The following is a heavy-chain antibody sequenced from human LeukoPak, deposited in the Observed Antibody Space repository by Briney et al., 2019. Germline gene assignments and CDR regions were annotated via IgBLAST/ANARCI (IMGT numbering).Heavy chain of an antibody. V-gene: IGHV4-30-4*01. J-gene: IGHJ5*02. CDR3: ARPYYYDSRIDP. CDR1: GVSISSGEYL. CDR2: MYYSGST. D-gene: IGHD3-22*01. Sequence: PSETLSLTCTVSGVSISSGEYLWRWIRQPPGKGLEWIAYMYYSGSTYYNPSLKSRVTMSADTSKNQLSLKLSSVTAADTAVYYCARPYYYDSRIDPWGQGILVTVSS.